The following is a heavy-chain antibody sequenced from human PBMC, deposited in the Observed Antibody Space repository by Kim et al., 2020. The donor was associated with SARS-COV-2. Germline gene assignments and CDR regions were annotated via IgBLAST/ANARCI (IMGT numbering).Heavy chain of an antibody. CDR3: AKDGGYYGNWFDP. Sequence: GGSLRLSCAASGFTFSSYGMHWVRQAPGKGLEWVAVIWYDGSNKYYADSVKGRFTISRDNSKNTLYLQMNSLRAEDTAVYYCAKDGGYYGNWFDPWGQGTLVTVSS. V-gene: IGHV3-33*06. CDR2: IWYDGSNK. CDR1: GFTFSSYG. J-gene: IGHJ5*02. D-gene: IGHD3-10*01.